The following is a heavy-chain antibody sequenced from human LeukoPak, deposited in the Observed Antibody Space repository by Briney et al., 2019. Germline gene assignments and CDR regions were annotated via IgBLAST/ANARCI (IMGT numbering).Heavy chain of an antibody. CDR3: VSYGDVEAFDI. J-gene: IGHJ3*02. D-gene: IGHD4-17*01. V-gene: IGHV4-59*12. Sequence: KTSETLSLTCTVSGGSISSYYWSWIRQPPEKGLEWIGYIYYSGSTYYNPSLKSRVTISVDTSKNQFSLKLSSVTAADTAVYYCVSYGDVEAFDIWGQGTMVTVSS. CDR1: GGSISSYY. CDR2: IYYSGST.